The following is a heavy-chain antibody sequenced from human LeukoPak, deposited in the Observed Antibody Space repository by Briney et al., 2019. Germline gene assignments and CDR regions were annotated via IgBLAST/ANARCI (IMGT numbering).Heavy chain of an antibody. CDR1: GGSISSSSYY. V-gene: IGHV4-61*01. Sequence: PSETLSLTCTVSGGSISSSSYYWSWIRQPPGKGLEWIGYIYYSGSTNYNPSLKSRVTISVDTSKNQFSLKLSSVTAADTAVYYCARTYYYDSSGLDAFDIWGQGTMVTVSS. J-gene: IGHJ3*02. CDR3: ARTYYYDSSGLDAFDI. D-gene: IGHD3-22*01. CDR2: IYYSGST.